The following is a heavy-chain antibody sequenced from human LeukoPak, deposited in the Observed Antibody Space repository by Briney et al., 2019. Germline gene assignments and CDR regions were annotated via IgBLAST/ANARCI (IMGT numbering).Heavy chain of an antibody. CDR2: IYYSGST. J-gene: IGHJ6*04. CDR1: GGSVSSGSYY. D-gene: IGHD2-15*01. V-gene: IGHV4-61*01. Sequence: SETLSLTCTVSGGSVSSGSYYWSWIRQPPGKGLEWIGYIYYSGSTNYNPSLKSRVTISVDTSKNQFSLKLSSVTAADTAVYYCASSWRWPPRPRYYYYYGMDVWGKGTTVTVSS. CDR3: ASSWRWPPRPRYYYYYGMDV.